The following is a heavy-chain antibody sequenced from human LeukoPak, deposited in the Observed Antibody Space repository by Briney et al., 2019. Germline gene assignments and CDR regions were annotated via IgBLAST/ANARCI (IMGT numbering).Heavy chain of an antibody. D-gene: IGHD6-19*01. CDR2: ISAYNGNT. J-gene: IGHJ4*02. CDR3: AREGLAVAGQGVDY. CDR1: GYTFTSYG. V-gene: IGHV1-18*04. Sequence: GASLKLSCKASGYTFTSYGISWVRQAPGQGLEWMGWISAYNGNTNYAQKLQGRVTMTTDTSTSTAYMELRSLRSDDTAVYYCAREGLAVAGQGVDYWGQGTLVTVSS.